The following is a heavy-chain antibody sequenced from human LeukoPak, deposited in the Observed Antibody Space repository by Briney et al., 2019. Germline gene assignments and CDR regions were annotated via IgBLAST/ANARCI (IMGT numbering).Heavy chain of an antibody. J-gene: IGHJ4*02. CDR3: AKCDYGDYSNPVDY. CDR1: RFTFDVYA. V-gene: IGHV3-9*01. D-gene: IGHD4-17*01. Sequence: SLRLSCAASRFTFDVYAMLWVRQAPGRGLEWVSGISWNSGSIGYADSVKGRFTISRDNAKNSLYLQMNSLRAEDTALYYCAKCDYGDYSNPVDYWGQGTLVTVSS. CDR2: ISWNSGSI.